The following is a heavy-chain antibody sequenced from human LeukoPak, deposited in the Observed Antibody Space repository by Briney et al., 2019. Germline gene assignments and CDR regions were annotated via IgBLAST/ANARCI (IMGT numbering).Heavy chain of an antibody. J-gene: IGHJ6*02. V-gene: IGHV4-39*07. D-gene: IGHD4-17*01. Sequence: SETLSLTCTVSGGSISSSSYYWGWIRQPPGKGLEWIGNIYYSGSTNYNPSLKSRVTISVDTSKNQFSLKLSSVTAADTAVYYCARGGTTSWYYYYGMDVWGQGTTVTVSS. CDR1: GGSISSSSYY. CDR3: ARGGTTSWYYYYGMDV. CDR2: IYYSGST.